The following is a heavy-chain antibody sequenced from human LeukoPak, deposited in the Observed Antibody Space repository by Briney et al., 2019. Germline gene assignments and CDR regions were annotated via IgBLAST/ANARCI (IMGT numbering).Heavy chain of an antibody. V-gene: IGHV4-59*08. CDR3: ARHLNXDMVKAHFDY. CDR1: GGSISTYY. J-gene: IGHJ4*02. Sequence: PSETLSLTCTVSGGSISTYYXXXIRQPXXXXXXXXXXIHXRXXTNXXXWPXXXXXXXXXTAKNQFSLKLTPVTAAXPPVYYCARHLNXDMVKAHFDYWGQGTLVTVSS. D-gene: IGHD5-18*01. CDR2: IHXRXXT.